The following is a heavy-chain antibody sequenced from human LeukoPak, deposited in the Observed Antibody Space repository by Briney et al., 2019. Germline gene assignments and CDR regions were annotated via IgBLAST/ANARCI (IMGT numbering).Heavy chain of an antibody. V-gene: IGHV3-74*01. J-gene: IGHJ5*02. CDR1: GFTFSSYW. CDR3: AREDYDSRTVHNWLDP. Sequence: GGSLRLSCAASGFTFSSYWMHWVCQAPGKGLVWVSRINSDGSSTSYADSVKGRFTISRDNAKNTLYLQMNSLRAEDTAVYYCAREDYDSRTVHNWLDPWGQGTLVTVSS. CDR2: INSDGSST. D-gene: IGHD3-22*01.